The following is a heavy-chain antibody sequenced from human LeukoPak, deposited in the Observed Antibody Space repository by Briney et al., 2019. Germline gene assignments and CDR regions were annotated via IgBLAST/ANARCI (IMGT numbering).Heavy chain of an antibody. V-gene: IGHV4-34*01. Sequence: SETLSLTCAVYGGSFSGYYWSWIRQPPGKGLEWIGEINHSGSTNYNPSLKSRGTISVDTSKNQFSLKLSSVTATDTAVFYCARGNDYGGNLAWFDPWGQGTLVTVSS. CDR1: GGSFSGYY. J-gene: IGHJ5*02. D-gene: IGHD4-23*01. CDR3: ARGNDYGGNLAWFDP. CDR2: INHSGST.